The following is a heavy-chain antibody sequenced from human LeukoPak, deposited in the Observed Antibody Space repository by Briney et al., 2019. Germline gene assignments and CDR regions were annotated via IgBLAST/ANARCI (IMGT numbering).Heavy chain of an antibody. D-gene: IGHD3-10*01. CDR3: AREGILWFGESTHYFDY. CDR1: GGSISSYY. V-gene: IGHV4-59*01. J-gene: IGHJ4*02. CDR2: IYYSGST. Sequence: SETLSLTCTVSGGSISSYYWSWIRQPPGKGLEWIGYIYYSGSTNYNPSLKSRVTISVDTSKNQFSLKLSSVTAADTAVYYCAREGILWFGESTHYFDYWGQGTLVTVSS.